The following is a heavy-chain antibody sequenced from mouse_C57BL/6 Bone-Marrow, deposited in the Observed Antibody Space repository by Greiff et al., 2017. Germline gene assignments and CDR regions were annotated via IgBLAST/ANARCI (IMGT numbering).Heavy chain of an antibody. Sequence: QVQLQQPGAELVKPGASVKMSCKASGYTFTGYWITWVKQRPGKGLEWIGDIYPGRGSTNYNEKFKSKATLTVDTSSLPAYMQRSSLTSEDSAVYYCASPSYALAMDYWGPGTSVTVSS. CDR2: IYPGRGST. V-gene: IGHV1-55*01. J-gene: IGHJ4*01. D-gene: IGHD1-1*01. CDR1: GYTFTGYW. CDR3: ASPSYALAMDY.